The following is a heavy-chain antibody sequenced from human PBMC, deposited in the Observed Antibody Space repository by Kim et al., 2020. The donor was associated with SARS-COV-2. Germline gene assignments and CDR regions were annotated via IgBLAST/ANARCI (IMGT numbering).Heavy chain of an antibody. Sequence: GESLKISCKGSGYSFTKYWIAWVRQMPGQGLEWMGIVYPGDSDTRYSPSFQDQVTISADKSISTAYLQWSSLKASDTAMYYCARRQGVYYSDSGGYSDYWGQGTLVTVSS. CDR3: ARRQGVYYSDSGGYSDY. V-gene: IGHV5-51*01. J-gene: IGHJ4*02. CDR2: VYPGDSDT. D-gene: IGHD3-22*01. CDR1: GYSFTKYW.